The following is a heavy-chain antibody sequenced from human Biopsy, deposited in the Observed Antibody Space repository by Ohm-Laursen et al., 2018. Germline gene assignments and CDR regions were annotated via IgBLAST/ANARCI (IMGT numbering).Heavy chain of an antibody. CDR2: NIPILGTG. CDR3: ATKLTGYFHH. D-gene: IGHD3-9*01. CDR1: GGTFSNYG. V-gene: IGHV1-69*06. Sequence: GASVKVSCTAPGGTFSNYGVNWVRQAPGQGLEWLGENIPILGTGNYAQKFQDRVTVAADTSTSTATMELRSLRSDDTAMYYCATKLTGYFHHWGQGTLVIVSS. J-gene: IGHJ1*01.